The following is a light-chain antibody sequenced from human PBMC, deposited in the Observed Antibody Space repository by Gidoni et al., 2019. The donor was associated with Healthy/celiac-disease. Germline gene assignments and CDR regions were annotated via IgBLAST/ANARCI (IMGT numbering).Light chain of an antibody. V-gene: IGKV3-15*01. J-gene: IGKJ1*01. CDR3: QQYNNWPPWT. CDR1: QSVSSN. CDR2: GAS. Sequence: VMTQSPATLSVSPGERATLSCRARQSVSSNLAWYQQKPGQAPRLLIYGASARATGIPARFSGSGSGTEFTLTISSLQSEDFAVYYCQQYNNWPPWTFGQGTKVEIK.